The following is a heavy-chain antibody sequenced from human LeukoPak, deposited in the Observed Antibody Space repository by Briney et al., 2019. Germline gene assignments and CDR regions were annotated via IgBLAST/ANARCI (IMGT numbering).Heavy chain of an antibody. CDR3: ARVSSSSWYY. V-gene: IGHV1-18*01. CDR2: INTNNGNA. D-gene: IGHD6-13*01. CDR1: GYTFTNHD. Sequence: ASVKVSCKAFGYTFTNHDINWVRQAPGQGLEWMGGINTNNGNADYAQKFQGRVTLTTDTSTGTAYMELRSLISDDTAICYRARVSSSSWYYWGQGTLVAVSS. J-gene: IGHJ4*02.